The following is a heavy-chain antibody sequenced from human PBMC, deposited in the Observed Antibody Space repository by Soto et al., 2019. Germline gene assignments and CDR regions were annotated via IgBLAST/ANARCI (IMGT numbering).Heavy chain of an antibody. CDR1: GGSISSGGYY. Sequence: PSETLSLTCTVSGGSISSGGYYWSWIRQHPGKGLEWIGYIYYSGSTYYNPSLKSRVTMSVDTSKNQFSLKLSSVTAADTAVYYCARAPDSSGYYQYYFDYWGQGTLVTVSS. J-gene: IGHJ4*02. CDR2: IYYSGST. V-gene: IGHV4-31*03. D-gene: IGHD3-22*01. CDR3: ARAPDSSGYYQYYFDY.